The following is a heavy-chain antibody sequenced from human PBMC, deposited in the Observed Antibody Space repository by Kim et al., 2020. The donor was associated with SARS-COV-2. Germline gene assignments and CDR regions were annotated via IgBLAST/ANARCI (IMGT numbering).Heavy chain of an antibody. D-gene: IGHD2-8*01. Sequence: YFPKSVPGRFTISRDISKNTVHLQMNTLSAEDTALYYCAKEIATDGVAEYWGPGTLVTVSS. J-gene: IGHJ4*02. V-gene: IGHV3-23*01. CDR3: AKEIATDGVAEY.